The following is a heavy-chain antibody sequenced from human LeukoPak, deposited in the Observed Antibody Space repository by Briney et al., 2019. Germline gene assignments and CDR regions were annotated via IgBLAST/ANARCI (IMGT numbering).Heavy chain of an antibody. J-gene: IGHJ4*02. D-gene: IGHD3-9*01. CDR1: GFTFSSYS. V-gene: IGHV3-21*01. CDR3: ARRGDGDILDY. CDR2: ISSGSSYI. Sequence: GGSLRLSCAASGFTFSSYSMNWVRQAPGKGLEWVSSISSGSSYIYYADSVKGRFTISRDNAKNSLYLQMNSLRAEDTAVYYCARRGDGDILDYWGQGTLVTVPS.